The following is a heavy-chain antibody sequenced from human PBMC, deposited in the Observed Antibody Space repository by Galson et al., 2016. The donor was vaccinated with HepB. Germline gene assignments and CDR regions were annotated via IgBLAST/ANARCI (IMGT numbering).Heavy chain of an antibody. Sequence: SLRLSCAVSGFTLSDYYMDWVRQAPGKGLEWVARTRNKVNDYRTEYAASVKGRFTISREDSKNSVYLQMNSLKIEDTAVYFCARGWTRGRDGARDFDYWGQGTLVFVSS. V-gene: IGHV3-72*01. J-gene: IGHJ4*02. CDR3: ARGWTRGRDGARDFDY. D-gene: IGHD3-16*01. CDR1: GFTLSDYY. CDR2: TRNKVNDYRT.